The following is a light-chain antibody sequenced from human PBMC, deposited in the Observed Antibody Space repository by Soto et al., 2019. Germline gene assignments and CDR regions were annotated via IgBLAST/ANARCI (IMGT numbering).Light chain of an antibody. CDR2: GNI. V-gene: IGLV1-40*01. CDR1: SSNIGAGYD. CDR3: QSYDSSLSGWV. J-gene: IGLJ3*02. Sequence: QSVLTQPPSVSGAPGQMVTISCTGSSSNIGAGYDVHWYQQLPGTAPKLLIYGNINRPSGVPERFSGSKSGTSASLAITGLQAEDEADYYCQSYDSSLSGWVFGGGTKLTVL.